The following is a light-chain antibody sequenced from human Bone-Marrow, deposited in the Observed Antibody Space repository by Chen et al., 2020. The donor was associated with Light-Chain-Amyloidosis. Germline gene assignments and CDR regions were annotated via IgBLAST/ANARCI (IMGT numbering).Light chain of an antibody. CDR3: QQYGTSPLT. CDR1: QTISSNY. CDR2: GSS. V-gene: IGKV3-20*01. J-gene: IGKJ4*01. Sequence: EMVLTQAPGTLSLSPGEGANLSCRASQTISSNYLTWYQQKFGQAPRLLIYGSSSRATGIPDRFPGIGSGTDFTLTINRLAHEDFAMYYCQQYGTSPLTFCGGTKVEIK.